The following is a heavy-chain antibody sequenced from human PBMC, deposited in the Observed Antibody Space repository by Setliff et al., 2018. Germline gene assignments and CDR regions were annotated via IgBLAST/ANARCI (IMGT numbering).Heavy chain of an antibody. Sequence: LRLSCAASGFAFSTYGMHWARQAPGKGLEWVAFIRYDGTYKYFADSVKGRFTISRDNPKNTLFLQMDSLRVEDTGVYYCARDVYDFRTGQAGPWGRGALVTVSS. J-gene: IGHJ2*01. D-gene: IGHD3-3*01. V-gene: IGHV3-30*02. CDR3: ARDVYDFRTGQAGP. CDR1: GFAFSTYG. CDR2: IRYDGTYK.